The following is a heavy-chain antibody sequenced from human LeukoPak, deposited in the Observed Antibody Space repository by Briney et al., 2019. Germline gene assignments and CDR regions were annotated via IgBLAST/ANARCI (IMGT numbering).Heavy chain of an antibody. CDR3: AKDYGDYWYYSDY. D-gene: IGHD4-17*01. CDR2: ISYDGSNK. J-gene: IGHJ4*02. Sequence: GGSLRLSCAASGFTFSSYGMHWVRQAPGKGLEWVAVISYDGSNKYYADSVKGRFTISRDNSKNTLYLQMNSLRAEDTAVYYCAKDYGDYWYYSDYWGQGTLVTVSS. V-gene: IGHV3-30*18. CDR1: GFTFSSYG.